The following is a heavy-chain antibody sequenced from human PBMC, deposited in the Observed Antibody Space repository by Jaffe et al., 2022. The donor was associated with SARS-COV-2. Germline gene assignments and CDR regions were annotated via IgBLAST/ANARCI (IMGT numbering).Heavy chain of an antibody. CDR3: TSVY. V-gene: IGHV3-15*01. J-gene: IGHJ1*01. CDR2: IKSRSDGGTT. Sequence: EAQLVESGGGWVKPGGSLRLSCAASGFTFTNAWMSWVRQAPGKGLEWVGRIKSRSDGGTTDYAAPVKGRFTISRDDSTNTLYLEMSSLKIEDTAIYYCTSVYWGQGTLVTVSS. CDR1: GFTFTNAW.